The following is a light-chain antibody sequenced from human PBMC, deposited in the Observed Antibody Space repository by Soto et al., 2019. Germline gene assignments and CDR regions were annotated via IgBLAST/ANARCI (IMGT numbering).Light chain of an antibody. CDR2: EVN. Sequence: QSVLTQPPSASGSPGQSVAISCTGTSRDVGASDYVSWYQQHSGKAPKLLLYEVNKRPSGVPDRFSGSKSGNTASLTVSALQAADEADYYCLSHSGSSNVLGTGTKLTVL. J-gene: IGLJ1*01. CDR1: SRDVGASDY. CDR3: LSHSGSSNV. V-gene: IGLV2-8*01.